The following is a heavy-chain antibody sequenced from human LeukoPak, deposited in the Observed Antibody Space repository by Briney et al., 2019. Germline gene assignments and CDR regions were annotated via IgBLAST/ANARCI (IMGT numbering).Heavy chain of an antibody. V-gene: IGHV4-39*02. J-gene: IGHJ5*02. Sequence: PSETMSLTCTASGGSISRHTFYWAWIRQPPGKGLEWIGSIFYSGSTYYNPSLESRVTISVDTSKNHFSLNLSSVTAADTAVYYCERFARAEAYFGPWGKGARLTVSS. CDR3: ERFARAEAYFGP. CDR2: IFYSGST. CDR1: GGSISRHTFY.